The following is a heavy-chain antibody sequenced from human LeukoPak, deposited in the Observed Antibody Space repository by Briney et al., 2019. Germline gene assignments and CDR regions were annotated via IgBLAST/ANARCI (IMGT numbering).Heavy chain of an antibody. V-gene: IGHV3-21*01. D-gene: IGHD2-15*01. J-gene: IGHJ4*02. CDR3: ARECSGGSCYSGYFDY. Sequence: PGGSLRLSCAASGFTFSSYSMNWVRQAPGKGLEWVSSISSSSSYIYYADSVKGRFTISRDNAKNSLYRQMNSLRAEDTAVYYCARECSGGSCYSGYFDYWGQGTLVTVSS. CDR1: GFTFSSYS. CDR2: ISSSSSYI.